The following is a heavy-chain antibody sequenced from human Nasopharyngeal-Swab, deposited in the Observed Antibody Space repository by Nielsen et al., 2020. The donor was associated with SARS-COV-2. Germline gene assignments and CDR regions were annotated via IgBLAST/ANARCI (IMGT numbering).Heavy chain of an antibody. V-gene: IGHV4-31*03. CDR2: IYYSGST. D-gene: IGHD6-25*01. CDR1: GGSINSGGYY. J-gene: IGHJ4*02. Sequence: SETLSLTCTVSGGSINSGGYYWSWIRQHPGKGLKWIGYIYYSGSTFYNPSLESRVAMSVDTSKNQFSLNLSSVTAADAAVYYCASTAAAFDNWGQGTLVTVSS. CDR3: ASTAAAFDN.